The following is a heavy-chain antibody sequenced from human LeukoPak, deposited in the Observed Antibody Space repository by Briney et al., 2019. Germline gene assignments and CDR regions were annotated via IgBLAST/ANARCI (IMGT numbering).Heavy chain of an antibody. D-gene: IGHD3-22*01. CDR2: IYHTGNT. Sequence: PSDTLPLTCTVSGGSISSYYWSWIRQAPGKGLEWLGYIYHTGNTNCNPSLKSRVTISIDTAKNQFSLKLSSVTAADTAVYYCASHSGYYSDYWGQGTLVTVSS. J-gene: IGHJ4*02. V-gene: IGHV4-59*08. CDR3: ASHSGYYSDY. CDR1: GGSISSYY.